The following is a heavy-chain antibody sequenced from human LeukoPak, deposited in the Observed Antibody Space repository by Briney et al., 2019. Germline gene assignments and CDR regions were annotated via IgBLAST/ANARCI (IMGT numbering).Heavy chain of an antibody. CDR1: GFTFSSYW. D-gene: IGHD2-2*01. CDR3: ARAPVVPAATFDP. V-gene: IGHV3-7*01. Sequence: GGSLRLSCAASGFTFSSYWMSWVRQAPGKGLDWVANIKQDGSEKYYVDSVKGRFTISRDNAKNSLYLQMNSLRAEDTAVYYCARAPVVPAATFDPWGQGTLVTVSS. J-gene: IGHJ5*02. CDR2: IKQDGSEK.